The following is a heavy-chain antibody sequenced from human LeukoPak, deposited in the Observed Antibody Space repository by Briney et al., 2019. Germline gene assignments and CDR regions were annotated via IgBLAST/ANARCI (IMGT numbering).Heavy chain of an antibody. J-gene: IGHJ4*02. CDR1: GFTFSSYE. Sequence: GGSLRLSCAASGFTFSSYEVNWVRQAPGKGLELVSYISSSGSTIYYADSVKGRFIISRDNAKNSLYLQMNSLRAEDTAVYYCARDLRFGELYFDYWGQGTLVTVSS. CDR3: ARDLRFGELYFDY. CDR2: ISSSGSTI. V-gene: IGHV3-48*03. D-gene: IGHD3-10*01.